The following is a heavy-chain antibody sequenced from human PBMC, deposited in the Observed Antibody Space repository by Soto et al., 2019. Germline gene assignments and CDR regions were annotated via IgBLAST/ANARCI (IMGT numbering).Heavy chain of an antibody. Sequence: EVDLVESGGGLVQSGGSLRLSCAASGFTFRNYGMNWVRQAPGKGLEWVSYIGLGSSTKYYADSVEGRFTISRDNAKNSLYLQMNSLRAEDTAVYYCARDQLYYNDISGRPLKAFDVWGQGTMVTVSS. CDR3: ARDQLYYNDISGRPLKAFDV. CDR1: GFTFRNYG. D-gene: IGHD3-22*01. CDR2: IGLGSSTK. V-gene: IGHV3-48*01. J-gene: IGHJ3*01.